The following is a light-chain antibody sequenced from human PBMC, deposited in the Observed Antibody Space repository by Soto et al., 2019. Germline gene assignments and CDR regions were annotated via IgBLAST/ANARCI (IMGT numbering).Light chain of an antibody. CDR2: WAS. Sequence: DIVMTQSPDSLAVSLGERATINCKSSQSVLYSSNNKTYLAWYQQKPGQPPKLLIYWASTRESGVPDRFSGSGSGTDFTLTIRRLQAEDVAVYYCQQYYTTPITVGQGTRLEIK. J-gene: IGKJ5*01. V-gene: IGKV4-1*01. CDR1: QSVLYSSNNKTY. CDR3: QQYYTTPIT.